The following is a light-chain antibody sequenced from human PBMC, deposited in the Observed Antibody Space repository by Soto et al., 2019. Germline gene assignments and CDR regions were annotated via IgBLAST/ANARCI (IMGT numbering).Light chain of an antibody. CDR3: MHALLTPIT. CDR2: LGS. Sequence: DIVMTQSPLSLPVTPGEPASISCRSSQSLLHNNGKNYMDWYVQKPGQSPQLLIYLGSNRASGVPDRFSGSGSGTDFTLKISRVEAEDVGVYYCMHALLTPITFGQGTRLDIK. CDR1: QSLLHNNGKNY. J-gene: IGKJ5*01. V-gene: IGKV2-28*01.